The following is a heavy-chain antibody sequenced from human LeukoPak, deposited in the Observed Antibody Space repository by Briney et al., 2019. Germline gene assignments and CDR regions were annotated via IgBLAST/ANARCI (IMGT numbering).Heavy chain of an antibody. CDR2: IYYSGNT. CDR1: GGSISRYY. V-gene: IGHV4-59*01. D-gene: IGHD6-13*01. Sequence: SETLSLTCTVSGGSISRYYWSWIWQPPGEGLEWIGYIYYSGNTNYNPSLKSRVTISVDTSKNQFSLNLSSVTAADTAVYFCARGGQQLKGFDYWGQGTLVTVSS. CDR3: ARGGQQLKGFDY. J-gene: IGHJ4*02.